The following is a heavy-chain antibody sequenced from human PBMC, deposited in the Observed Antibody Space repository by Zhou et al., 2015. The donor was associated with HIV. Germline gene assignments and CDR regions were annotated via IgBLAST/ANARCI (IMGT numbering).Heavy chain of an antibody. Sequence: QVQLVQSGAEVKKPGSSVKVSCKASGGTFSSYAISWVRQAPGQGLEWMGGIIPIFGTANYAQKFQGRVTITADESTSTAYMELSSLRSEDTAVYYCATQGLGYCSGGSCLNWFDPWGQGTLVTVSS. D-gene: IGHD2-15*01. J-gene: IGHJ5*02. CDR2: IIPIFGTA. CDR3: ATQGLGYCSGGSCLNWFDP. CDR1: GGTFSSYA. V-gene: IGHV1-69*12.